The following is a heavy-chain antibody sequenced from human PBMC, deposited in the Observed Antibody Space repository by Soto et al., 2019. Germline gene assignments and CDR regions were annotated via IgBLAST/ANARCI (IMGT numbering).Heavy chain of an antibody. CDR2: IYHIDSDT. CDR1: GDSFNSNW. CDR3: ARRSAVTTFYFYGMDV. D-gene: IGHD4-17*01. Sequence: GESLKISCKVSGDSFNSNWIAWVRQRPGRGLEWMGIIYHIDSDTRYSPSFQGQVTISVDRSVNSAFLQWRSLKASDTATYYCARRSAVTTFYFYGMDVWGQGTTVTVSS. V-gene: IGHV5-51*01. J-gene: IGHJ6*02.